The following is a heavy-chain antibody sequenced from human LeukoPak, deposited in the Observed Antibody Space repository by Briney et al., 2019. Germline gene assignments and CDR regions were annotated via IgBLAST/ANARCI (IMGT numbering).Heavy chain of an antibody. Sequence: PSETLSLTCAVYGGSFSGYYWSWIRQPPGKGLEWIGEINHSGSTNYNPSLKSRVTISVDTSKNQFSLKLSSVTAADTAVYYCARGVYYDFWSGPPGDFDYWGQGTLVTVSS. CDR2: INHSGST. D-gene: IGHD3-3*01. CDR3: ARGVYYDFWSGPPGDFDY. J-gene: IGHJ4*02. CDR1: GGSFSGYY. V-gene: IGHV4-34*01.